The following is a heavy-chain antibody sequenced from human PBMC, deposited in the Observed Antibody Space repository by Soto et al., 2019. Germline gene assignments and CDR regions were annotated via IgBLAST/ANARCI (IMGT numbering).Heavy chain of an antibody. CDR3: AAGGGLPRYY. CDR1: GGSISSGGYS. J-gene: IGHJ4*02. V-gene: IGHV4-30-2*01. CDR2: IYHSGST. Sequence: QLQLQESGSGLVKPSQTLSLTCAVSGGSISSGGYSWSWIRQPPGKGLEWIGYIYHSGSTYYNPSLKSRVTRSADRSKNQFSLKLSSVPAADTALYYCAAGGGLPRYYWGQGTLVTVSS. D-gene: IGHD1-26*01.